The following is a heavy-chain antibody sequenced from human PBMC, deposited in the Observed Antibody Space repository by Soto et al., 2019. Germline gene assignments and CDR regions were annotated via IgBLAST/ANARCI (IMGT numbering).Heavy chain of an antibody. CDR2: IGTAGDT. V-gene: IGHV3-13*01. Sequence: GGSLRLSCAASGFTFSSYDMHWVRQATGKGLEWVSAIGTAGDTYYPGSVKGRFTISRENAKNSLYLQMNSLRAEDTAVYYCARAGDFWSGLRAFDIWGQGTMVTVSS. CDR3: ARAGDFWSGLRAFDI. CDR1: GFTFSSYD. J-gene: IGHJ3*02. D-gene: IGHD3-3*01.